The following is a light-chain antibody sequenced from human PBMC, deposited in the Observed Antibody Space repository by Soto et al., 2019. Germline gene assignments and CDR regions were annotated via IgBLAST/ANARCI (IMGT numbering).Light chain of an antibody. CDR1: QSLLHSTGYNY. CDR2: LVS. J-gene: IGKJ1*01. V-gene: IGKV2-28*01. CDR3: MQALQTPRT. Sequence: DLMMTQSPLSLPVTPGEPASISCRSSQSLLHSTGYNYLAWYLQKPGQSPQLLIYLVSNRASGVPDRFSGSGSGTDFTLKISRVEAEDVAIYYCMQALQTPRTFGQGTKVEIK.